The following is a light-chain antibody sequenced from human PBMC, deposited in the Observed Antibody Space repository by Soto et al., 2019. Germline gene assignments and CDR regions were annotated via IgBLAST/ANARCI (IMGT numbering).Light chain of an antibody. Sequence: QLVLTQPASVSGSPGQSITISCSGTSSDVGLYNYVSWYQQHPGKVPKLLIYEVNKRPSGVSSRFSGSKSGNTASLTISGLQAEDEAEYYCSSYTRGSSAVFGGGTQLTVL. V-gene: IGLV2-14*01. CDR1: SSDVGLYNY. CDR3: SSYTRGSSAV. J-gene: IGLJ7*01. CDR2: EVN.